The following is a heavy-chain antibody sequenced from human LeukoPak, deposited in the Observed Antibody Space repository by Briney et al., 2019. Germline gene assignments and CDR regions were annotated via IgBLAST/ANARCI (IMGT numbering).Heavy chain of an antibody. D-gene: IGHD5-18*01. CDR2: ISGDGGST. CDR3: AKDIGSYGYYNY. Sequence: GGYLRLSCAASGFTFSSYAMHWVRQAPGKGLEWVSLISGDGGSTYYADSVKGRFTISRDNSKNSLYLQMNSLRTEDTALYYCAKDIGSYGYYNYWGQGTLVTVSS. CDR1: GFTFSSYA. V-gene: IGHV3-43*02. J-gene: IGHJ4*02.